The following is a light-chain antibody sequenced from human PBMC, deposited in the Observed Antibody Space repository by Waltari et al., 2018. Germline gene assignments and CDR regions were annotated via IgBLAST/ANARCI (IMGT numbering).Light chain of an antibody. J-gene: IGKJ4*01. CDR2: WAF. CDR3: QQYYNAPLT. CDR1: QSVLHSSNNKNY. Sequence: DIVMTQSPDSLALSLGERATINCKSSQSVLHSSNNKNYLAWYQQKPGQPPNLLIYWAFTRESGVPDRFSGSGSGTDFTLTISSLQAEDVAVYYCQQYYNAPLTFGGGTKVEIK. V-gene: IGKV4-1*01.